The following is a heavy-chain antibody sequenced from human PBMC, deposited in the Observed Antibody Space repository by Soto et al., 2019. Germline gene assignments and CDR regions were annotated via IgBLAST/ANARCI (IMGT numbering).Heavy chain of an antibody. CDR3: AREGYRGTWYYFDN. CDR2: IYNDGTT. CDR1: GFTVSSYY. Sequence: EVQLVESGGGLVQPGGSLRLSCAASGFTVSSYYISWVRQAPGKGLEWVSIIYNDGTTYYADSVRGRFTISRHNSKNTVYIKMNSLRPEDTAVYYCAREGYRGTWYYFDNWGLGTLVTVSS. V-gene: IGHV3-53*04. D-gene: IGHD6-13*01. J-gene: IGHJ4*02.